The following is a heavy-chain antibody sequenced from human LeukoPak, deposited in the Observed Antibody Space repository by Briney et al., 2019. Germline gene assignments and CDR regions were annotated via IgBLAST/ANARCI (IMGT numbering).Heavy chain of an antibody. Sequence: GGSLRLSCAASGFTFSNAWMSWVRQAPGKGLEWVGRIKSKTGGGTTDYAAPVKGRFTISRDDSKNTLYLQMNSLKTEDTAVYYCTTDSFDWLDYFDYWGQGTLVTVSS. V-gene: IGHV3-15*01. D-gene: IGHD3-9*01. J-gene: IGHJ4*02. CDR3: TTDSFDWLDYFDY. CDR2: IKSKTGGGTT. CDR1: GFTFSNAW.